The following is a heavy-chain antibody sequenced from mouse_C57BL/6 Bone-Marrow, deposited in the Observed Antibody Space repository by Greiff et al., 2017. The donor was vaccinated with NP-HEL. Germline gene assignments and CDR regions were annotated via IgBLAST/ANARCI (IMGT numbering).Heavy chain of an antibody. CDR1: GYTFTSYW. J-gene: IGHJ3*01. CDR2: IHPNSGST. D-gene: IGHD1-1*01. Sequence: VQLQQPGAELVKPGASVKLSCKASGYTFTSYWMHWVKQRPGQGLEWIGMIHPNSGSTNYNEKFKSKATLTVDKSSSTAYMQLSSLTSEDSAVYYCARKPYYYGNAYWGQGTLVTVSA. CDR3: ARKPYYYGNAY. V-gene: IGHV1-64*01.